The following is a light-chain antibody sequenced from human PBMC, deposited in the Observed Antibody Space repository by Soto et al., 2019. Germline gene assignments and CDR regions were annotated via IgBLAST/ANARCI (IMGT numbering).Light chain of an antibody. CDR1: SSDVGGYSY. V-gene: IGLV2-14*01. CDR2: EVS. CDR3: SSYTSATTYV. Sequence: QAVLTQPASVSGSPGQAIAISCTGTSSDVGGYSYVSWYQHHPGKAPKLMIHEVSDRPSGISNRFSGSKSGNTASLTISGLQAEDEADYYCSSYTSATTYVFGTGTKVTVL. J-gene: IGLJ1*01.